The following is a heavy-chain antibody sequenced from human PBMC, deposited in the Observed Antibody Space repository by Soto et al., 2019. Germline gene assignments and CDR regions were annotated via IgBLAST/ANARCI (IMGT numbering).Heavy chain of an antibody. D-gene: IGHD2-15*01. J-gene: IGHJ4*02. CDR1: GFSLSTSGVG. Sequence: QITLKESGPTLVKPTQTLTLTCTFSGFSLSTSGVGVGWIRQPPGKALEWLALIYWNDDKRYSPSLKSRLTITKNTSKNQVVLTMTNMDPVDTATYYCAHRVGYCSGGSCYSLHLYYFDYWGQGTLVTVSS. CDR3: AHRVGYCSGGSCYSLHLYYFDY. V-gene: IGHV2-5*01. CDR2: IYWNDDK.